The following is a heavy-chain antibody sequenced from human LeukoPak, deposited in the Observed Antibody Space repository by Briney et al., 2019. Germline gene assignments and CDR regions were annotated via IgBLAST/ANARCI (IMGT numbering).Heavy chain of an antibody. Sequence: ASVKVSCKASGYTFPNYAMHWVRQAPGQRLEWMGWINAGNGNTKYSQKLQGRVTMTTDTSTSTAYMELRSLRSDDTAVYYCARDLITMVRGVTPDYWGQGTLVTVSS. J-gene: IGHJ4*02. D-gene: IGHD3-10*01. CDR1: GYTFPNYA. CDR2: INAGNGNT. CDR3: ARDLITMVRGVTPDY. V-gene: IGHV1-3*01.